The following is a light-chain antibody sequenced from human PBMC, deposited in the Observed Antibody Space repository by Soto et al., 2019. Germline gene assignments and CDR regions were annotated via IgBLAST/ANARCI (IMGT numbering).Light chain of an antibody. J-gene: IGKJ2*01. CDR1: RSFASSY. Sequence: IVLTQSPVTLSLSPGERASLSCRDSRSFASSYLGWYQQKPGQAPRLLIYAASTRATGVPDRFSGSGSATDFTLTISRLEPEDSAVYYCHHYDSSPPYSFGQGTKLEIK. V-gene: IGKV3-20*01. CDR2: AAS. CDR3: HHYDSSPPYS.